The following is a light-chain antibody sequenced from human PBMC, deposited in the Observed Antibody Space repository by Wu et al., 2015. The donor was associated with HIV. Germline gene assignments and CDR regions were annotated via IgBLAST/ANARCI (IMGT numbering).Light chain of an antibody. J-gene: IGKJ1*01. V-gene: IGKV3-15*01. CDR1: QIVSGNF. Sequence: DIVLTQSPGTLSLSPGTRATLSCRASQIVSGNFLAWYQHKPGQAPRLLIYGASTRATGIPARFSGRGSGTEFTLTISSTQSEDFAVYYCQQYDNWPPWTFGQGTKVEIK. CDR3: QQYDNWPPWT. CDR2: GAS.